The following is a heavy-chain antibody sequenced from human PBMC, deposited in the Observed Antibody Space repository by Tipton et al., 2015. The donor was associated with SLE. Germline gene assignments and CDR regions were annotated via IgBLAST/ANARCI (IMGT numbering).Heavy chain of an antibody. Sequence: TLSLTCAVSGYSISSGYYWGWIRQPPGKGLEWIGSIYHSGSTYYNPSLKGRVTISVDTSKNQFSLKLSSVTAADTAVYYCARQTGDTWGFDYWGQGTLVTVSS. J-gene: IGHJ4*02. CDR3: ARQTGDTWGFDY. CDR2: IYHSGST. D-gene: IGHD7-27*01. V-gene: IGHV4-38-2*01. CDR1: GYSISSGYY.